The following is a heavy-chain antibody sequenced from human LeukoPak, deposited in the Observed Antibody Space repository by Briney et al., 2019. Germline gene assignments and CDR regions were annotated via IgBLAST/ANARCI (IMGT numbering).Heavy chain of an antibody. Sequence: GASVKVSCKASGYTFTGYYMHWVRQAPGQGLEWMGWINPNSGGTNYAQKFQCRVTMTRDTSSSTAYMELSRLRSDDKAVYYCATKSEYSSSWYSLDYWGQGTLVTVSS. V-gene: IGHV1-2*02. CDR2: INPNSGGT. CDR3: ATKSEYSSSWYSLDY. CDR1: GYTFTGYY. J-gene: IGHJ4*02. D-gene: IGHD6-13*01.